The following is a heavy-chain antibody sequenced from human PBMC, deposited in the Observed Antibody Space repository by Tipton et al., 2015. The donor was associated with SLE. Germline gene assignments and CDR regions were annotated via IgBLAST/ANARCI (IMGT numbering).Heavy chain of an antibody. J-gene: IGHJ4*02. V-gene: IGHV4-34*09. CDR2: IYYSGST. Sequence: LRLSCAVYGGSFSGYYWSWIRQPPGKGLEWIGYIYYSGSTYYNPSLKSRVTISVDTSKNQFSLKLSSVTAADTAVYYCARRGQLGNLDYWGQGTLVTVSS. D-gene: IGHD5-18*01. CDR3: ARRGQLGNLDY. CDR1: GGSFSGYY.